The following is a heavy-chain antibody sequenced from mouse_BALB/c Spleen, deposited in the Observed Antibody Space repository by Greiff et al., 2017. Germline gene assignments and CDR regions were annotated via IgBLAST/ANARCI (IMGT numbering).Heavy chain of an antibody. Sequence: VQLQQSGAELVRPGALVKLSCKASGFNIKDYYMHWVKQRPEQGLEWIGWIDPENGNTIYDPKFQGKASITADTSSNTAYLQLSSLTSEDTAVYYCARVGSSGYYYFDYWGQGTTLTVSS. CDR2: IDPENGNT. CDR3: ARVGSSGYYYFDY. J-gene: IGHJ2*01. D-gene: IGHD3-1*01. V-gene: IGHV14-1*02. CDR1: GFNIKDYY.